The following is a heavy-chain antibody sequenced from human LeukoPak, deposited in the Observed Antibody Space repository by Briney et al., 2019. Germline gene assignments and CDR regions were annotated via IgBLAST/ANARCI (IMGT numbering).Heavy chain of an antibody. CDR3: ARMATTYYHDSRGFYYYYMDV. CDR2: ISWNSGSI. D-gene: IGHD3-22*01. V-gene: IGHV3-9*01. Sequence: GGSLRLSCAASGFTFDDYAMHWARQAPGKGLEWVSGISWNSGSIGYADSVKGRFIISRDNSKNTLYLQMNSLRAEDTAVYYCARMATTYYHDSRGFYYYYMDVWGKGTTVTISS. J-gene: IGHJ6*03. CDR1: GFTFDDYA.